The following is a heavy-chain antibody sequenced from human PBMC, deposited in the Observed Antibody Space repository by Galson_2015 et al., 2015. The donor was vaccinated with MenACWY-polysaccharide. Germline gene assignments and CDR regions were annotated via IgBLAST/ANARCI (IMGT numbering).Heavy chain of an antibody. D-gene: IGHD2-2*01. CDR2: ISYDGSNK. V-gene: IGHV3-30-3*01. J-gene: IGHJ4*02. CDR1: GFTFSSYA. CDR3: ARSYCTRTTCYGLDY. Sequence: SLRLPCAASGFTFSSYAMHWVRLAPGKGLEWVAVISYDGSNKFYAESVKGRFPISRDNSENTVFLEMNSLRAEDTAVYYCARSYCTRTTCYGLDYWGQGTLVTVSS.